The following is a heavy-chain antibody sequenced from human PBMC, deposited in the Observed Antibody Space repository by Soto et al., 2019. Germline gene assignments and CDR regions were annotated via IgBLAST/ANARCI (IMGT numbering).Heavy chain of an antibody. CDR2: ISSSSSTI. D-gene: IGHD2-8*02. J-gene: IGHJ3*02. CDR3: ARDPVSAWWNDAFDI. V-gene: IGHV3-48*02. CDR1: GFTFSSYS. Sequence: SGGSLRLSCAASGFTFSSYSMNWVRQAPGKGLEWVSYISSSSSTIYYADSVKGRFTISRDNAKNSLYLQMNSLRDEDTAVYYCARDPVSAWWNDAFDIWGQGTMVTVSS.